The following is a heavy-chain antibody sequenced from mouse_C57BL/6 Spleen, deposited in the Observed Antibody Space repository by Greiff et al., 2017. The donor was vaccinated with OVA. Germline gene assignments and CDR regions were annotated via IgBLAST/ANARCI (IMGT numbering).Heavy chain of an antibody. V-gene: IGHV1-80*01. CDR2: IYPGDGDT. CDR3: ARSVITTEWGY. D-gene: IGHD1-1*01. Sequence: VKLVESGAELVKPGASVKISCKASGYAFSSYWMNWVKQRPGKGLEWIGQIYPGDGDTNYNGKFKGKATLTADKSSSTAYMQLSSLTSEDSAVYFCARSVITTEWGYWGQGTTLTVSS. J-gene: IGHJ2*01. CDR1: GYAFSSYW.